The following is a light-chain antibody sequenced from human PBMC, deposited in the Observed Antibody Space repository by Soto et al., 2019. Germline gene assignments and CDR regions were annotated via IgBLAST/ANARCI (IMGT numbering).Light chain of an antibody. CDR2: GAS. V-gene: IGKV3-20*01. CDR3: QQYGSSPPIT. J-gene: IGKJ5*01. CDR1: QSVSSSY. Sequence: EIVLTQSPVTLSLSPGERATLSCRASQSVSSSYLAWYQQKPGQAPRLLSYGASSRATGIPDRFSGSGSGTDFTLTISRLEPEDFAVYYCQQYGSSPPITFGQGTRLEIK.